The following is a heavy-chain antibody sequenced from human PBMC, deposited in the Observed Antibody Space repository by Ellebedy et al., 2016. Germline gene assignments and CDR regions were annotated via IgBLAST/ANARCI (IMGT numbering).Heavy chain of an antibody. V-gene: IGHV3-11*01. Sequence: GGSLRLSXAASGLTFSAAYMTWIRQAPGKGPEWLAYIDGSGSIIGYADSVKGRFIISRDNTKETLFLQMNSLRADDTALYYCTTDPRVGYPWGQGTLVTVSS. J-gene: IGHJ5*02. CDR2: IDGSGSII. CDR3: TTDPRVGYP. D-gene: IGHD2-15*01. CDR1: GLTFSAAY.